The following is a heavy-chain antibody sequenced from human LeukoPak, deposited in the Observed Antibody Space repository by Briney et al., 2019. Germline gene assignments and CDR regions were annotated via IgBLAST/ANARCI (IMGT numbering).Heavy chain of an antibody. CDR1: GGSISSGGYS. V-gene: IGHV4-30-2*01. J-gene: IGHJ4*02. D-gene: IGHD6-13*01. CDR3: ARKIAAAAPFDY. Sequence: SETLSLTCAVSGGSISSGGYSWSWIRQPPGKGLEWIGYIYHSGSTYYNPSLKSRVTISVDTSKNQFSLKLSSVTAADTAVYYCARKIAAAAPFDYWGQGTLVTVSS. CDR2: IYHSGST.